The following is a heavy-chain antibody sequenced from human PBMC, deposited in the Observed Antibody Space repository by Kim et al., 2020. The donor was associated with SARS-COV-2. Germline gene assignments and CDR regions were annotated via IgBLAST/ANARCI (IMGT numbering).Heavy chain of an antibody. D-gene: IGHD3-16*01. V-gene: IGHV3-33*06. CDR3: AKEGGRSYVWGSHSYYYYGMDV. J-gene: IGHJ6*02. CDR2: IWYDGSNK. CDR1: GFTFSSYG. Sequence: GGSLRLSCAASGFTFSSYGMHWVRQAPGKGLEWVAVIWYDGSNKYYADSVKGRFTISRDNSKNTLYLQMNSLRAEDTAVYYCAKEGGRSYVWGSHSYYYYGMDVWGQGTTVTVSS.